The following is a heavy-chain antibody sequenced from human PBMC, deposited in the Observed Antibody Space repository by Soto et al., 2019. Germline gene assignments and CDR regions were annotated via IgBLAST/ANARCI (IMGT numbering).Heavy chain of an antibody. D-gene: IGHD5-12*01. CDR3: ARVRGGYSGYDYYDYYYYYGMDV. J-gene: IGHJ6*02. Sequence: ASVKVSCKASGYTFTGYYMHWVRQAPGQGLEWMGWINPNSGGTNYAQKFQGRVTMTRDTSISTAYMELSRLRSDDTAVYYWARVRGGYSGYDYYDYYYYYGMDVWGQGTTVTVSS. CDR2: INPNSGGT. CDR1: GYTFTGYY. V-gene: IGHV1-2*02.